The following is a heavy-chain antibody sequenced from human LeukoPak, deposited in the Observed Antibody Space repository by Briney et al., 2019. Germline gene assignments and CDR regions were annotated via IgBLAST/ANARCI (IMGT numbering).Heavy chain of an antibody. V-gene: IGHV1-69*01. Sequence: SVKVSCKTSGGAFISYDISWLRQAPGQGLEWMGGITPIFGTANYAQKFQGRVTITAVESMSTAYMELSSLRSEDTAVYYCARGWLAETTVVTPYNYWGQGTLVTVSS. J-gene: IGHJ4*02. CDR3: ARGWLAETTVVTPYNY. CDR1: GGAFISYD. CDR2: ITPIFGTA. D-gene: IGHD4-23*01.